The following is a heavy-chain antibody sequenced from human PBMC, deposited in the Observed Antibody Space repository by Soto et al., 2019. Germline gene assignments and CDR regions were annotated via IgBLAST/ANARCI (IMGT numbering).Heavy chain of an antibody. CDR2: IYWDADK. CDR3: AYLPCSGGSCYWFSFSGMDV. V-gene: IGHV2-5*02. Sequence: QITLKESGPTLVKPTQTLTLTCTFSGFSLSTSGVGVAWIRQPPGEALEWLALIYWDADKLYRPSLESRLTITKDTSKNEVVLTMTNMDSVDTATYYCAYLPCSGGSCYWFSFSGMDVWGQGTTVTVSS. J-gene: IGHJ6*02. CDR1: GFSLSTSGVG. D-gene: IGHD2-15*01.